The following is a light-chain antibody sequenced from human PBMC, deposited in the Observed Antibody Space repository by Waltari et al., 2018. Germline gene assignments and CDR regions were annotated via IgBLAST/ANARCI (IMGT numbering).Light chain of an antibody. Sequence: EVVLTQSPATLSLSPGERATLSCRASQGVSSYLAWYQQQPGQAPRLLLYDASTRATGIPARFSGSGSGTDFTLTISSLEPEDFAVYYCQQRINWPLTFGGGTKVEIK. CDR3: QQRINWPLT. J-gene: IGKJ4*01. CDR2: DAS. V-gene: IGKV3-11*01. CDR1: QGVSSY.